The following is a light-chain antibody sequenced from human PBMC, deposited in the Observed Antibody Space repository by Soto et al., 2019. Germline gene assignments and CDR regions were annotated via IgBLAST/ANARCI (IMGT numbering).Light chain of an antibody. CDR3: HQYETTPPT. CDR2: AAY. CDR1: ELIRRNY. V-gene: IGKV3-20*01. J-gene: IGKJ3*01. Sequence: EIVLTQSPGTLSLSPGERATLSCRASELIRRNYLGWYQQKVGQAPRLLIYAAYRRAAGIPDRFSGSGSGTDFTLIISRLEPEDFAVYYCHQYETTPPTFGPGTKVDIK.